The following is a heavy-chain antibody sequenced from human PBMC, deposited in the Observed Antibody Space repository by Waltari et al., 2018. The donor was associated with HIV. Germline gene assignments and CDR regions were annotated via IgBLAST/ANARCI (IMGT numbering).Heavy chain of an antibody. CDR3: ARKYSSSWGAPFDY. V-gene: IGHV3-33*01. CDR1: GFTLSSQG. Sequence: QVQLVESGGGVVQPGRSLRLSCATSGFTLSSQGMPWVRQAPGKGLGWVTVIWHDGSKKYYADSVKGRFTISRDNSKNTLYLQMNSLRIEDTAVYYCARKYSSSWGAPFDYWGQGTLVTVSS. J-gene: IGHJ4*02. D-gene: IGHD6-13*01. CDR2: IWHDGSKK.